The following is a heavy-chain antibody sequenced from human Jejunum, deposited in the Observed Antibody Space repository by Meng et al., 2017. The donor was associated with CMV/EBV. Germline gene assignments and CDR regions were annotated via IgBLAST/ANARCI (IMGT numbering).Heavy chain of an antibody. D-gene: IGHD1-26*01. Sequence: QWQCPGAVSRLVHPSETLPLTCPVSGGSISNHDWSWIRQSAGKGLEWIGRFYSSDTYNYHPSLNSRLTMSLDTSKNQFSLNLSSVTAADTAIYYCARGPGASTREGFDYWGLGTLVTVSS. CDR2: FYSSDTY. J-gene: IGHJ4*02. CDR1: GGSISNHD. CDR3: ARGPGASTREGFDY. V-gene: IGHV4-4*07.